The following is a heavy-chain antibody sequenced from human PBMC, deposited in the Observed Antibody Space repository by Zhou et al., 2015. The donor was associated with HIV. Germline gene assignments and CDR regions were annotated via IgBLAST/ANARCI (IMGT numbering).Heavy chain of an antibody. CDR2: VDPEDGET. CDR3: ATVFKWLVLAQYYYGMDF. CDR1: GTTLNELF. D-gene: IGHD5-12*01. V-gene: IGHV1-24*01. Sequence: QVHLEQSASEVKEPGASVKVSCKVSGTTLNELFVYWVRQAPGKGLEWMGGVDPEDGETKYAQKFQGRVTMTEDTSADTTYMELNSLRSEDTAVYYCATVFKWLVLAQYYYGMDFWVQGRRSPSP. J-gene: IGHJ6*02.